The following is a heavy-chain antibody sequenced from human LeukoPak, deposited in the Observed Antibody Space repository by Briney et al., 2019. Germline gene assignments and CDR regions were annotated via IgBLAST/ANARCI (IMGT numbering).Heavy chain of an antibody. CDR1: GGSFSGYY. CDR3: ARSPAIYDSSGYYGLIDY. V-gene: IGHV4-34*01. D-gene: IGHD3-22*01. J-gene: IGHJ4*02. Sequence: SETLSLTCAVYGGSFSGYYWSWIRQPPGKGLEWIREINHSGSTNYNPSLKSRVTISVDTSKNQFSLKLSSVTAADTAVYYCARSPAIYDSSGYYGLIDYWGQGTLVTVSS. CDR2: INHSGST.